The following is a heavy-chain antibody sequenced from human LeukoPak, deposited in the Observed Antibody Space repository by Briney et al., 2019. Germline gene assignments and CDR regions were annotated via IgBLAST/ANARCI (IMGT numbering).Heavy chain of an antibody. Sequence: GASVKVSCKASGYTFTGYYMHWVRQAPGQGLEWMGWINPNSGGTNYAQKFQGRVTMTRGTSISTAYMELSGLRSDDTAVYYCARVPYDFWSGYSFDYWGQGTLVTVSS. J-gene: IGHJ4*02. CDR2: INPNSGGT. V-gene: IGHV1-2*02. CDR3: ARVPYDFWSGYSFDY. CDR1: GYTFTGYY. D-gene: IGHD3-3*01.